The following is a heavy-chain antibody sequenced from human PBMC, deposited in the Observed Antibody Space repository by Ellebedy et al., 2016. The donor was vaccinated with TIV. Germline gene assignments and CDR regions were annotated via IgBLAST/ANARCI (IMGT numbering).Heavy chain of an antibody. CDR3: ARGGRDWDFKY. CDR1: GFTFSAYC. Sequence: GESLKISCAASGFTFSAYCMNWVRQAPGKGLDWVSSFSISSGYIYYADSVKGRFTISRDNAKNSLYLRMNSLRAEDTGVYYCARGGRDWDFKYWGQGTLVTVSS. D-gene: IGHD3-16*01. V-gene: IGHV3-21*01. CDR2: FSISSGYI. J-gene: IGHJ4*02.